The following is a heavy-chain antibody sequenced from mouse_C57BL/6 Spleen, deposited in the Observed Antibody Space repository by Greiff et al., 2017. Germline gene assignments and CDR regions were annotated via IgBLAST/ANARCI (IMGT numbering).Heavy chain of an antibody. CDR3: ARESLPIYYYGSSFYYAMDY. Sequence: QVQLQQSGPELVKPGASVKLSCTASGYTFTSYDINWVQQTPGQGLAWLGWIYPRGGSTKYTEKFKGQVTLTVEASSSTAYMGLHSLTSEDSAVYFCARESLPIYYYGSSFYYAMDYWGQGTSVTVSS. D-gene: IGHD1-1*01. V-gene: IGHV1-85*01. CDR1: GYTFTSYD. CDR2: IYPRGGST. J-gene: IGHJ4*01.